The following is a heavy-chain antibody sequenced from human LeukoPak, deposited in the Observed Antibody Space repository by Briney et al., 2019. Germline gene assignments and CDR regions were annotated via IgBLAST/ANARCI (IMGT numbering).Heavy chain of an antibody. Sequence: GGSLRLSCAASGFTFSSYGMHWVRQAPGKGLECVAVIWYDGGNKYYADSVKGRFTISRDNSRNTLYLQMNSLRAEDTAVYFCAKDSTMWPHYSDHWGQGILVIVSS. CDR1: GFTFSSYG. V-gene: IGHV3-33*06. D-gene: IGHD2-21*01. CDR2: IWYDGGNK. J-gene: IGHJ4*02. CDR3: AKDSTMWPHYSDH.